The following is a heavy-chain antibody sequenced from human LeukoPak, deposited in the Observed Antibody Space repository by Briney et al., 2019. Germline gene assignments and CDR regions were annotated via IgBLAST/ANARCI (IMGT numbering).Heavy chain of an antibody. V-gene: IGHV1-8*01. CDR1: GYTFASYV. CDR2: MNPNSGNT. J-gene: IGHJ1*01. Sequence: ASVKVSCKASGYTFASYVINWVRQATGQGLEWMGWMNPNSGNTGYAQKFQGRVTMTRNTSTSTAYMELRSLRSEDTAVYSCARRQEGYDSSGYQKPRAEYFQHWGQGSLVTVSS. CDR3: ARRQEGYDSSGYQKPRAEYFQH. D-gene: IGHD3-22*01.